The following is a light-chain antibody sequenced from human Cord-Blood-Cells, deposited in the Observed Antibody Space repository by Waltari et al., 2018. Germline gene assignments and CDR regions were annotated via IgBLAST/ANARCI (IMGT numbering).Light chain of an antibody. CDR1: SSDVGRYNL. CDR3: CSYAGSSTLYV. Sequence: QSALTQPASVSGSPGQSITISCTGTSSDVGRYNLVSWYQQHPGKAPKLMIYEGSKRHSGGAKRFSGSKSGNTASLTISGLQAEDEADYDCCSYAGSSTLYVFGTGTKVTVL. CDR2: EGS. V-gene: IGLV2-23*03. J-gene: IGLJ1*01.